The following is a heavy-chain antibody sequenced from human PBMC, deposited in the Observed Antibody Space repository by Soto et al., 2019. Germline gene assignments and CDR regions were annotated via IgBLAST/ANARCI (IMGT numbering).Heavy chain of an antibody. J-gene: IGHJ4*02. Sequence: EVHLLASGGGLAQPGGSLRLSCAASGFTFRNSALSWVRQAPGKGLEWVSALGDGGAIPYYADSVKGRYTISRDNSKNTLYLQMNSLRGDDTAVYYCAKQIGYCSSGNCYFDSWGQGTLVAVAS. V-gene: IGHV3-23*01. CDR3: AKQIGYCSSGNCYFDS. CDR1: GFTFRNSA. CDR2: LGDGGAIP. D-gene: IGHD2-15*01.